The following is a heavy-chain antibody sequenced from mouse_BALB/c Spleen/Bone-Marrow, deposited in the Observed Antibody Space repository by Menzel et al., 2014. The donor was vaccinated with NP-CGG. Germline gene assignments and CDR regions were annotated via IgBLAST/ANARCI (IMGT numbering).Heavy chain of an antibody. V-gene: IGHV14-3*02. D-gene: IGHD3-3*01. J-gene: IGHJ2*01. CDR2: IDPANGYT. CDR1: GFNIKDIY. Sequence: VQLQQSGAELVKPGASVRLSCTASGFNIKDIYIHWMKQRPEQGLEWIGRIDPANGYTKFDPKFQDKATITADTSSNTANLQLGSLTSEDTAVYYCASSGTGGYFDCWGQGTLSQSPQ. CDR3: ASSGTGGYFDC.